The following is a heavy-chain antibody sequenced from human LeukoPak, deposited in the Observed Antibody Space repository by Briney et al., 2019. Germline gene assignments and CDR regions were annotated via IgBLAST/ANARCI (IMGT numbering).Heavy chain of an antibody. Sequence: SVKVSCKASGGTFSSYAISWVRQAPGQGLEWMGGIIPIFGTANYAQKFQGRVTITTDESTSTAYMELSSLRPEDTAVYYCARDLDNGSYEAFDIWXQGTMVTVSS. CDR2: IIPIFGTA. CDR3: ARDLDNGSYEAFDI. J-gene: IGHJ3*02. CDR1: GGTFSSYA. D-gene: IGHD1-26*01. V-gene: IGHV1-69*05.